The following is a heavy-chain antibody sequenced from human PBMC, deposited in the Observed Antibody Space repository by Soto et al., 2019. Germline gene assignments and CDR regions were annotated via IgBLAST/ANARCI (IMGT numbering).Heavy chain of an antibody. CDR3: ARDFAYFDS. J-gene: IGHJ4*02. V-gene: IGHV4-61*01. D-gene: IGHD3-3*01. CDR2: VYHTGRT. Sequence: KASETLSLPCTVSGGSFKSGSYSWSWIRQPPGKGLEWIGYVYHTGRTSYNPSLKSRVSISMDTSKNQFSLNLDSVTAADTAVYFCARDFAYFDSWGQGTLVTVSS. CDR1: GGSFKSGSYS.